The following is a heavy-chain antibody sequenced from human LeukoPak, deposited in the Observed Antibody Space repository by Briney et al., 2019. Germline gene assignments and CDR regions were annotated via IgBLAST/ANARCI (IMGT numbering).Heavy chain of an antibody. CDR3: ARSIAAAGAEQYFDY. J-gene: IGHJ4*02. D-gene: IGHD6-13*01. V-gene: IGHV1-69*13. CDR2: IIPIFGTA. Sequence: SVKVSCKASGGTFSSYAISWVRQAPGQGLEWMGGIIPIFGTANYAQKFQGRVTITADESTSTAYMELSSLRSVDTAVYYCARSIAAAGAEQYFDYWGQGTLVTVSS. CDR1: GGTFSSYA.